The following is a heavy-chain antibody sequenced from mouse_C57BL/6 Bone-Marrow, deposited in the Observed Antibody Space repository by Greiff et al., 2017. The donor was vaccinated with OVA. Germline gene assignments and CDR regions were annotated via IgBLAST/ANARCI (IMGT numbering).Heavy chain of an antibody. CDR1: GYTFTEYT. Sequence: QVQLQQSGAELVKPGASVKLSCKASGYTFTEYTIHWVKQRSGQGLEWIGWFYPGSGSIKYNEKFKDKATLTADKSSSTVYMELSRLTSEYSAVYFCARHEDRGYYSNYGYAMDYWGQGTSVTVSS. CDR2: FYPGSGSI. V-gene: IGHV1-62-2*01. J-gene: IGHJ4*01. D-gene: IGHD2-5*01. CDR3: ARHEDRGYYSNYGYAMDY.